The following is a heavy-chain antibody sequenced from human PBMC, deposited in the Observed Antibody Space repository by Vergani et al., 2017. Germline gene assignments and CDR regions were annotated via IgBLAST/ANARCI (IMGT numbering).Heavy chain of an antibody. V-gene: IGHV4-39*01. CDR2: IYYSGST. CDR1: AASIRSSNYY. J-gene: IGHJ5*02. Sequence: QLQLQESGPGLVKPSATLSLTCSVSAASIRSSNYYWGWIRQPPGKGLEWFASIYYSGSTYYNPSLKSRVTISVDTSKNQFSLKLSSVTAADTAVYFCARHSTVEWLVRLGWIDPWGQGILVTVSS. D-gene: IGHD6-19*01. CDR3: ARHSTVEWLVRLGWIDP.